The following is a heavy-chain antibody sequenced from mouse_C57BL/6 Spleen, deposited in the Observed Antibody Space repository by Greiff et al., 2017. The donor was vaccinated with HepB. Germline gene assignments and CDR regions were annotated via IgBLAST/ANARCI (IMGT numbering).Heavy chain of an antibody. D-gene: IGHD1-1*01. J-gene: IGHJ2*01. CDR1: GYTFTSYW. CDR2: IDPSDSYT. CDR3: ASYYYGKRGYYFDY. Sequence: VQLQQSGAELVMPGASVKLSCKASGYTFTSYWMHWVKQRPGQGLEWIGEIDPSDSYTNYNQKFKGKSTLTVDKSSSTAYMQLSSLTSEDSAVYYCASYYYGKRGYYFDYWGQGTTLTVSS. V-gene: IGHV1-69*01.